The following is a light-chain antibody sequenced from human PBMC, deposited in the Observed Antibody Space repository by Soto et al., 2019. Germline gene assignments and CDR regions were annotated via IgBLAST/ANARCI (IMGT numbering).Light chain of an antibody. CDR1: QSVSSY. CDR2: DAS. Sequence: EIVSTQSPATLSLSPGERATLSCRASQSVSSYLAWYQQKPGQAPRLLIYDASNRATGIPARFSGSGSGTDFTLTISSLEPEDFAVYYCQQRSTWPRTFGQGTKVEIK. CDR3: QQRSTWPRT. J-gene: IGKJ1*01. V-gene: IGKV3-11*01.